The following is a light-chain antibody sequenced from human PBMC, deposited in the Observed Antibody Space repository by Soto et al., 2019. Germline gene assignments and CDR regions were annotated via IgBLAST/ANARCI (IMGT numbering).Light chain of an antibody. Sequence: EIVLTQSPGTLSLSPGERATLSCRASQSVSSSYLAWYQQKPGQAPRLLIYGASSRATGIPDRFSGSGSGTDFTLTISRLEAEDFAVYYCQQYGSSPPFTIGPGTKVDIK. J-gene: IGKJ3*01. CDR2: GAS. V-gene: IGKV3-20*01. CDR1: QSVSSSY. CDR3: QQYGSSPPFT.